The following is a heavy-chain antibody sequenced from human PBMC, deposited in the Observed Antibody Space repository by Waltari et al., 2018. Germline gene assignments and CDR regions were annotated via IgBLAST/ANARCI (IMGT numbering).Heavy chain of an antibody. V-gene: IGHV4-34*01. CDR3: ARQEIIVEVTGDGFDI. J-gene: IGHJ3*02. CDR1: GGSFSGYY. Sequence: QVQLQQWGAGLLKPSETLSLPCAVHGGSFSGYYWSWTRPPPGKGLEWIGEISHSGTTNYNPSLKSRVTISLDTSKNQFSLKLSSVTAADTAVYYCARQEIIVEVTGDGFDIWGQGTMVTVSS. D-gene: IGHD2-21*02. CDR2: ISHSGTT.